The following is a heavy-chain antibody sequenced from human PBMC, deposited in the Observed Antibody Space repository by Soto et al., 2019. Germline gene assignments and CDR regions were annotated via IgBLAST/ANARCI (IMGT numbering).Heavy chain of an antibody. CDR1: GGTFSSYA. J-gene: IGHJ6*02. CDR3: ARTLRTKWEGYYYGMDV. D-gene: IGHD1-26*01. Sequence: QVQLVQSGAEVKKPGSSVKVSCKASGGTFSSYAISWVRQAPGQGLEWMGGLIPIFGTANYARKFQGRVTITTHESTCTAYMELSSLTSEDSAVYYCARTLRTKWEGYYYGMDVWGQGTTVTVS. CDR2: LIPIFGTA. V-gene: IGHV1-69*01.